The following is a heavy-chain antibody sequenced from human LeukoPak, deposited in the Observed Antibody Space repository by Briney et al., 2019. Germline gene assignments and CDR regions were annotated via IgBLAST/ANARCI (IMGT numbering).Heavy chain of an antibody. D-gene: IGHD1-26*01. Sequence: ASVKVSCKASGGTFSSYAISWVRQAPGQGLEWMGGIIPIFGTANYTQKFQGRVTITTDESTSTAYMELSSLRSEDTAVYYCARVVGDSGSYYVDYWGQGTLVTVSS. CDR1: GGTFSSYA. J-gene: IGHJ4*02. V-gene: IGHV1-69*05. CDR3: ARVVGDSGSYYVDY. CDR2: IIPIFGTA.